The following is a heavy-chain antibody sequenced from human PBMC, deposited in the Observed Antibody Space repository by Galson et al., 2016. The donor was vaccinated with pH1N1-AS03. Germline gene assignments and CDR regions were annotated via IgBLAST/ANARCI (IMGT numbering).Heavy chain of an antibody. CDR1: GGSFSGYY. V-gene: IGHV4-59*08. CDR3: ARHNPPGDYGGSHWYVDL. Sequence: ETLSLTCTVSGGSFSGYYWSWVRQAPGKGLEWIGYISHNGRTNFKSSLKSRVTISLDTSNNQFSLRLTSLTAADTAVYYCARHNPPGDYGGSHWYVDLWGRGTLVTVSS. J-gene: IGHJ2*01. CDR2: ISHNGRT. D-gene: IGHD4-23*01.